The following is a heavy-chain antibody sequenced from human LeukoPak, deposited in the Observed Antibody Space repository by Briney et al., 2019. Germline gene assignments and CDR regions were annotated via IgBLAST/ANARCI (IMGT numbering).Heavy chain of an antibody. D-gene: IGHD3-10*01. J-gene: IGHJ5*02. CDR1: GGSISSYY. CDR3: ARDRHGSGSAHTFDP. V-gene: IGHV4-59*01. CDR2: IYYSGST. Sequence: SETLSLTCTVSGGSISSYYWSWIRQPLGKGLEWIAYIYYSGSTNYNPSLKSRVTISVDTSKNQFSLKLRSVTAADTAVYYCARDRHGSGSAHTFDPWGQGTLVTVSS.